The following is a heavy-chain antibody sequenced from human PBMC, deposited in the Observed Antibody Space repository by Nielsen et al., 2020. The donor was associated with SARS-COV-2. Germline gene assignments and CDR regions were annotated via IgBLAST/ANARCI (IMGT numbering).Heavy chain of an antibody. CDR1: GFTFSGSA. CDR3: TRHERD. CDR2: IRSKANSYAT. Sequence: ETLSLTCAASGFTFSGSAMHWVRQASGKGLEWVGRIRSKANSYATAYAASVKGRFTISRDDSKNAAYLQMNSLKTEDTAVYYCTRHERDWGQGTLVTVSS. V-gene: IGHV3-73*01. J-gene: IGHJ4*02.